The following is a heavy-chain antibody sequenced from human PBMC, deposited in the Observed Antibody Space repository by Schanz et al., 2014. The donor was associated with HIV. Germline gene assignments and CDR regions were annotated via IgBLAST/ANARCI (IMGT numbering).Heavy chain of an antibody. CDR3: ARGFQGFDY. CDR1: GFSFDTFG. J-gene: IGHJ4*02. V-gene: IGHV3-33*08. CDR2: IYYDGTNK. Sequence: QVQLVESGGGVVQPGRSLRLSCVASGFSFDTFGIHWVRQAPGKGLEWVALIYYDGTNKYYTDSVKGRFTISRDNSKNTLYLQMNSLRAEDTSVYYCARGFQGFDYWGQGTLVTVSS. D-gene: IGHD3-10*01.